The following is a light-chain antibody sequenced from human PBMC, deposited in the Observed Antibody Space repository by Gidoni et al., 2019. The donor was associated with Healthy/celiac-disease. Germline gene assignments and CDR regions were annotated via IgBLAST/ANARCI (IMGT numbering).Light chain of an antibody. J-gene: IGKJ5*01. Sequence: DIVMTQSPDSLAVSLGERATINCKSSQSILYSSNNKNYLPWYQQKPGQPPKLLIYWASTREAVVPDLFSGSGSGTDFTLTISSLQADDVAVYYCQQYYGTPITFGQGTRLEIK. CDR2: WAS. CDR3: QQYYGTPIT. CDR1: QSILYSSNNKNY. V-gene: IGKV4-1*01.